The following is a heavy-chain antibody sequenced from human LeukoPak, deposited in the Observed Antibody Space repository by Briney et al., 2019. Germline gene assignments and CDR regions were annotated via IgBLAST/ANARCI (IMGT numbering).Heavy chain of an antibody. CDR2: ISHTGST. V-gene: IGHV4-38-2*01. Sequence: SETLSLTCAVSGYSISSGYYWGWIRQPPGKGLEWIGSISHTGSTYYNPSLKSRVTISMDTSKNQFSLNLNSVTAADTAVYYCARAFYWWGQGTLVTVSS. D-gene: IGHD2/OR15-2a*01. J-gene: IGHJ4*02. CDR3: ARAFYW. CDR1: GYSISSGYY.